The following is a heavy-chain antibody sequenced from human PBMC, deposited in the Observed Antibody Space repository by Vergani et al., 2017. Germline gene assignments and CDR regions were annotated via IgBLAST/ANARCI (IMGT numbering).Heavy chain of an antibody. CDR1: GGSISSSNW. CDR3: ATGGDSYYMDV. J-gene: IGHJ6*03. Sequence: QVQLQESGPGLVKPPGTLSLTCAVSGGSISSSNWWSWVRQPPGKGLEWIGYIYYSGSTNYNPSLKSRVPISVDTSQNQFSLKRSSVTAADTAVYYCATGGDSYYMDVWGKGTTVTVSS. V-gene: IGHV4-4*03. CDR2: IYYSGST. D-gene: IGHD2-21*02.